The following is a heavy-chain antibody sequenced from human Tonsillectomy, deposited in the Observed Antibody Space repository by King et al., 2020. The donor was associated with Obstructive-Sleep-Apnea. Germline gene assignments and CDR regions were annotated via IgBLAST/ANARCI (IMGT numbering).Heavy chain of an antibody. D-gene: IGHD6-19*01. CDR3: AKADRSGWYTGGY. CDR2: VSGTAGTA. J-gene: IGHJ4*02. V-gene: IGHV3-23*04. Sequence: VQLVESGGGLVQPGGSLRLSCAASGFTFSNYAMSWVRQAPGKGLEWVSSVSGTAGTAYYADSVKGRFTISRDNSKNTLYLQMNFLKVEDTAVYYCAKADRSGWYTGGYWGQGTLVTVSS. CDR1: GFTFSNYA.